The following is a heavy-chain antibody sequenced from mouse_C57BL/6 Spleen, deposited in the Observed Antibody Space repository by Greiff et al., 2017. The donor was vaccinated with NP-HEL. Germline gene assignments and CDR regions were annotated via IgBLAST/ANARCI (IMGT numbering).Heavy chain of an antibody. Sequence: QVQLQQSGAELAKPGASVKLSCKASGYTFTSYWMHWVKQRPGQGLEWIGYINPSSGYTTYNQKFKDKATLTADKSSSTAYMQLSSLTYEDSAVYYCARETAQAPAWFAYWGQGTLVTVSA. CDR2: INPSSGYT. D-gene: IGHD3-2*02. V-gene: IGHV1-7*01. CDR3: ARETAQAPAWFAY. J-gene: IGHJ3*01. CDR1: GYTFTSYW.